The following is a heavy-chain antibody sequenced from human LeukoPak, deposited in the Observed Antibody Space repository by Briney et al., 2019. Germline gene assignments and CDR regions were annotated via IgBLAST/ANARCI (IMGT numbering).Heavy chain of an antibody. CDR3: ARCSGAPSSPDY. CDR2: IGSSSHYI. Sequence: GGSLRLSCEASAFTFSTYTMTWVRQALGQGLEWVSSIGSSSHYIYYADSVKGRFTISRDNAKNSLFLQMDSLRAEDTAVYFCARCSGAPSSPDYWGQGTLVTVYS. V-gene: IGHV3-21*06. J-gene: IGHJ4*02. CDR1: AFTFSTYT. D-gene: IGHD3-10*02.